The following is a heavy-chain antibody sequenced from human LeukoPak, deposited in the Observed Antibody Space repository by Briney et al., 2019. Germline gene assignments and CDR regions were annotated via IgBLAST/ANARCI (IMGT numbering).Heavy chain of an antibody. Sequence: PGGSLRLPCAASGFTFSSYAMSWVRQAPGKGLEWVSAISGSGGSTYYADSVKGRFTISRDNSKNTLYLQMNSLRAEDTAVYYCAKPNRKKWELPDDYWGQGTLVTVSS. V-gene: IGHV3-23*01. CDR2: ISGSGGST. CDR1: GFTFSSYA. D-gene: IGHD1-26*01. J-gene: IGHJ4*02. CDR3: AKPNRKKWELPDDY.